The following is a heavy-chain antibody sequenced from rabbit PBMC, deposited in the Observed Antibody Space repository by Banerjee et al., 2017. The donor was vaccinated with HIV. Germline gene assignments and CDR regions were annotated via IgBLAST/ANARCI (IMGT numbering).Heavy chain of an antibody. J-gene: IGHJ3*01. CDR2: INTGNSVST. CDR1: GFSFSSNNY. CDR3: ARGYYGYVYAGYAYAATRLDL. V-gene: IGHV1S40*01. D-gene: IGHD6-1*01. Sequence: QSLEESGGGLVKPGGTLTLTCKASGFSFSSNNYMCWVRQAPGQGLAWIGCINTGNSVSTYYASWVNGRFTLSKPSSTTVTLQKTSLTAADTAPYFCARGYYGYVYAGYAYAATRLDLWGPGTLVTVS.